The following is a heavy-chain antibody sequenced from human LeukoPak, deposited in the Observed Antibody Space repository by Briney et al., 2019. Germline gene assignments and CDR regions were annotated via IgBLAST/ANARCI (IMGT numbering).Heavy chain of an antibody. CDR1: GHSFTTYG. J-gene: IGHJ5*02. V-gene: IGHV1-18*04. CDR3: ARVTIHPNWFDP. D-gene: IGHD3-9*01. CDR2: ISTYSGNT. Sequence: ASVKVSCKASGHSFTTYGVSWVRQAPGQGLEWMGWISTYSGNTNYAQKFQGRVTITADESTSTAYMELSSLRSEDTAVYYCARVTIHPNWFDPWGQGTLVTVSS.